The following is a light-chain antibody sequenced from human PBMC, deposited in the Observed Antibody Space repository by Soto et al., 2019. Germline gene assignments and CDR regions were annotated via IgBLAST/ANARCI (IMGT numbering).Light chain of an antibody. CDR1: QSVGTN. CDR2: GAS. J-gene: IGKJ1*01. Sequence: EIVMTQSPATLSVSPGERATLSCRASQSVGTNLAWYLQRPGQAPILLFYGASTRATGISARFSGSGSGTEFTLTISSLQSDDFAVCYCQQYSRWPRTFGQGTTVEVK. V-gene: IGKV3-15*01. CDR3: QQYSRWPRT.